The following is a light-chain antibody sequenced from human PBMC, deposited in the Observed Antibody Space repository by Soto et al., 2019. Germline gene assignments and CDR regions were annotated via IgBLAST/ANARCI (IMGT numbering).Light chain of an antibody. V-gene: IGLV2-8*01. CDR3: TSYAGSNNPVV. CDR1: SSDVGSYNY. J-gene: IGLJ3*02. Sequence: QSVLTQPPSASGSPGQSVTISCTGTSSDVGSYNYVSWYQQHPDKAPKLIIYGVNERPSGVPDRFSGSKPGNTASLTVSGLQAEDEADYYCTSYAGSNNPVVFGGGTKVTVL. CDR2: GVN.